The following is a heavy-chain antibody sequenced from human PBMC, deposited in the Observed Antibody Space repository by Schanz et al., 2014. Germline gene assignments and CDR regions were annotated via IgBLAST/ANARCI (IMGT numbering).Heavy chain of an antibody. V-gene: IGHV3-23*04. Sequence: AQLVESGGGVVQPGRSLRLSCSASGFTFSTYAMSWARQTPGKGLEWVSSITTGGNTYYRDSVKGRFIVSRDNSKNTLYLGMNRLRVDDTAVYYCSKDKQGSRSDDSWGQGTLVTVSS. D-gene: IGHD2-15*01. CDR1: GFTFSTYA. CDR3: SKDKQGSRSDDS. J-gene: IGHJ5*01. CDR2: ITTGGNT.